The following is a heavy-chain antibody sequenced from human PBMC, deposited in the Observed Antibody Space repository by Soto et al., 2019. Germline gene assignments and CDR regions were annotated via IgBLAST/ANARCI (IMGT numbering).Heavy chain of an antibody. D-gene: IGHD3-16*02. CDR1: GGTFSSYT. CDR2: INPSGGST. V-gene: IGHV1-46*01. Sequence: GASVKVSCKASGGTFSSYTISWVRQAPGQGLEWMGIINPSGGSTSYAQKFQGRVTMTRDTSTSTVYMELSSLRSEDTAVYYCARVNGLSIPDYWGQGSLVIVPQ. CDR3: ARVNGLSIPDY. J-gene: IGHJ4*02.